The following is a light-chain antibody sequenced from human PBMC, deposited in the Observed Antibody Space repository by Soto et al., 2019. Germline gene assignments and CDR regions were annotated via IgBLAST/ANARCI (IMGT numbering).Light chain of an antibody. CDR1: QTVSSS. V-gene: IGKV3-11*01. CDR3: QQHINWPLT. CDR2: EAS. J-gene: IGKJ4*01. Sequence: PGERATLSFRASQTVSSSLAWYQQKPGQAPRLLIYEASNRATGIPARFSGSGSGADFTLTISSLEPEDFALYYCQQHINWPLTFGGGTKVDI.